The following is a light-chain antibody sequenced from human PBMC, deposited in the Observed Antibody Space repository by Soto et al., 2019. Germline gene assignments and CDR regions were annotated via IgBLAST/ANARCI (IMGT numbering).Light chain of an antibody. V-gene: IGLV2-14*01. J-gene: IGLJ3*02. CDR1: SSDVGGYNY. CDR3: SSYTSGSTWV. Sequence: QSVLTQPASVSGSPGQSITISCTGTSSDVGGYNYVSWYQQHPGKAPKLMIYEVSHRPSGVSNRFSGSKSGNTASLTISGLQAGDEADYYCSSYTSGSTWVFGGGTKLTV. CDR2: EVS.